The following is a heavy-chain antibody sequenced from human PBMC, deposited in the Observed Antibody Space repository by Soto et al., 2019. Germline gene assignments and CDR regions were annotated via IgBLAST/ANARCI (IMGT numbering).Heavy chain of an antibody. CDR1: GFSLRNYG. V-gene: IGHV3-30*03. D-gene: IGHD2-2*01. CDR3: ARDGQESVEIPAAGTCHFAD. J-gene: IGHJ3*01. Sequence: QVQLVESGGGVVQPGRSLRLSCATSGFSLRNYGMHWVRQAPGRGLEWLGIVSYDGLNDYGASVKGRITISRDTAKNTVYLQMSSLRVEDTAIYYCARDGQESVEIPAAGTCHFADWGQGTMVAVSS. CDR2: VSYDGLN.